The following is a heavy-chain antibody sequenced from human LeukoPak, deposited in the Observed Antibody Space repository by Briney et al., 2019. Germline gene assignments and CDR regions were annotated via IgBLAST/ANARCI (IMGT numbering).Heavy chain of an antibody. J-gene: IGHJ4*02. CDR2: ISAYNGNT. D-gene: IGHD3-22*01. V-gene: IGHV1-18*01. CDR1: GYTFTSYG. Sequence: ASVKVSCTASGYTFTSYGISWVRQAPGQGLEWMGWISAYNGNTNYAQKLQGRVTMTTDTSTSTAYMELRSLRSDDTAVYYCAREENYYDSSGFDYWGQGTLVTVSS. CDR3: AREENYYDSSGFDY.